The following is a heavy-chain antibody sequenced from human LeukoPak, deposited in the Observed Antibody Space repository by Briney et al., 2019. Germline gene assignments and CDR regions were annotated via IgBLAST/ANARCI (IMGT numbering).Heavy chain of an antibody. D-gene: IGHD6-19*01. CDR2: INPSGGST. Sequence: ASVKVSCKASGYTFTSYYMHWVRQAPGQGLEWMGIINPSGGSTSYAQKFQGRVTMTRDTSTSTVYMELSSLRSEDTAVYYCARDLAPAAGYSSGWYVGDYWGQGTLVNVSS. J-gene: IGHJ4*02. CDR1: GYTFTSYY. V-gene: IGHV1-46*01. CDR3: ARDLAPAAGYSSGWYVGDY.